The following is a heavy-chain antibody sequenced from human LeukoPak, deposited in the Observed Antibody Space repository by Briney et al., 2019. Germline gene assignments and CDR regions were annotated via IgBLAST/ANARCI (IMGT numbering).Heavy chain of an antibody. CDR1: GYTFTTYY. V-gene: IGHV1-46*01. CDR3: ARWGGWELLLGDAFDI. CDR2: INPSGGST. Sequence: ASVKVSCKTSGYTFTTYYMHWVRQAPGQGLEWMGIINPSGGSTNYAQRFQGRVTMTRDTSTSTVYMELSSLRSEDTAVYYCARWGGWELLLGDAFDIWGQGTMVTVSS. D-gene: IGHD1-26*01. J-gene: IGHJ3*02.